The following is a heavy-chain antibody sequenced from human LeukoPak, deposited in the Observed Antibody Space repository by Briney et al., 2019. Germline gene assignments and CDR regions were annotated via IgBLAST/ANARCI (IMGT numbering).Heavy chain of an antibody. CDR3: IRAGSAGGPN. J-gene: IGHJ4*02. D-gene: IGHD3-10*01. V-gene: IGHV3-74*01. CDR2: IETDGSST. Sequence: GGSLRLSCAASGFTFSSYWMYWVRQARRKGLVWVSRIETDGSSTSYADSVKGRFTISRDNAKNTLYLQMNSLRAEDTAVYYCIRAGSAGGPNWGQGTLVTVSS. CDR1: GFTFSSYW.